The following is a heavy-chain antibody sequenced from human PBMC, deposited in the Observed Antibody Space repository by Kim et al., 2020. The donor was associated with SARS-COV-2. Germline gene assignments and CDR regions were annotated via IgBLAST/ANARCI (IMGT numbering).Heavy chain of an antibody. CDR2: IYYSGST. V-gene: IGHV4-31*03. J-gene: IGHJ6*02. Sequence: SETLSLTCTVSGGSISSGGYYWSWIRQHPGKGLEWIGYIYYSGSTYYNPSLKSRVTISVDTSKNQFSLKLSSVTAADTAVYYCARGQFLEWPHYYYYGMDVWGQGTTVTVSS. CDR1: GGSISSGGYY. D-gene: IGHD3-3*01. CDR3: ARGQFLEWPHYYYYGMDV.